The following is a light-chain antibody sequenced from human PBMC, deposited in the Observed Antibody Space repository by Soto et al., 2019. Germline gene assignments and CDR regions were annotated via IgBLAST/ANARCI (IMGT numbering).Light chain of an antibody. J-gene: IGKJ4*01. Sequence: EIVMTQSPATLSVSPGEGATLSCRASRTVSSNLAWYQQRPGQAPRLLIYGASTRATGIPARFSGSGSGTEFTLTISSLQSEDFAVYYCQQSHNWPLSFGGGTKVEIK. V-gene: IGKV3-15*01. CDR1: RTVSSN. CDR3: QQSHNWPLS. CDR2: GAS.